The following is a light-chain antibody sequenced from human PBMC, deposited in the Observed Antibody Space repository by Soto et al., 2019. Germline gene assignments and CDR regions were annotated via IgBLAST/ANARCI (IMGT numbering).Light chain of an antibody. Sequence: QSALTQPHSASGTPGQRVTISCSRSSSYIGTSSVHWFQQLPGTAPKLLISTTNQRPSGVPERFSGSKSGTSASLAISGLQSEDEADYYCAAWDDSLNGHVFGTGTKVTVL. CDR2: TTN. CDR3: AAWDDSLNGHV. CDR1: SSYIGTSS. J-gene: IGLJ1*01. V-gene: IGLV1-44*01.